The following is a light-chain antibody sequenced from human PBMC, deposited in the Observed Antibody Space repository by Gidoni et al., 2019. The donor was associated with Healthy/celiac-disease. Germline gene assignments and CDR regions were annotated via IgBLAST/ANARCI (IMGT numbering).Light chain of an antibody. J-gene: IGKJ1*01. V-gene: IGKV2-28*01. CDR3: MQALQTST. CDR1: QRLLHRNGYND. CDR2: LGS. Sequence: DIVMTQSPLSLPATPREPASISSRSSQRLLHRNGYNDLDWYLQTPGQCPLLRSSLGSNRASGGPDRVSGSGSGTAFTMNISRVEAYDVGVYYCMQALQTSTFXXXTKVEIK.